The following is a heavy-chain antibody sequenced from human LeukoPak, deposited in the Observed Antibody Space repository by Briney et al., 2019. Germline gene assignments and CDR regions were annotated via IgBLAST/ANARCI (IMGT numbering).Heavy chain of an antibody. V-gene: IGHV3-30*18. CDR3: AKGGSSWVFDY. CDR1: GFTFSSYG. J-gene: IGHJ4*02. CDR2: ISYDGSNK. D-gene: IGHD6-13*01. Sequence: PGGSLRLSCAASGFTFSSYGMHWIRQAPGKGLEWVAVISYDGSNKYYADPVKGRFTISRDNSKNTLYLQMNSLRAEDTAVYYCAKGGSSWVFDYWGQGTLVTVSS.